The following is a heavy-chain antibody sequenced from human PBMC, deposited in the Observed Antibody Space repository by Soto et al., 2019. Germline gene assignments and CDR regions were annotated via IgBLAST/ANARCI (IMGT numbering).Heavy chain of an antibody. J-gene: IGHJ4*02. V-gene: IGHV3-21*01. CDR3: ARSPAYYDFWSGFTPYYFDY. D-gene: IGHD3-3*01. CDR1: GFTFSSYS. CDR2: ISSSSSYI. Sequence: GGSLRLSCAASGFTFSSYSMNWVRQAPGKGLEWVSSISSSSSYIYYADSVKGRFTISRDNAKNSLYLQMNSLRAEDTAVYYCARSPAYYDFWSGFTPYYFDYWGQGTLVTVSS.